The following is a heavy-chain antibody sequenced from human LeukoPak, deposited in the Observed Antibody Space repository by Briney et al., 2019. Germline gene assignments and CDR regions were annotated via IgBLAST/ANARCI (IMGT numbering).Heavy chain of an antibody. CDR2: MNPNSGNT. CDR1: GYTFTSYD. V-gene: IGHV1-8*01. Sequence: ASVKVSCKASGYTFTSYDINWVRPATGQGLEWMGWMNPNSGNTGYAQKFQGRVTMTRNTSISTAYMELSSLRSEDTAVYYCARDRSWERGADAFDIWGQGTMVTVSS. D-gene: IGHD1-26*01. CDR3: ARDRSWERGADAFDI. J-gene: IGHJ3*02.